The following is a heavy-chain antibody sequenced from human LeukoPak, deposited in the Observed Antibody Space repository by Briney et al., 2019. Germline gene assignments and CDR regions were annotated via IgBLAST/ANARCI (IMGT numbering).Heavy chain of an antibody. V-gene: IGHV4-39*01. Sequence: KASETLSLTCTVSGGSISSSDYYWGWIRQPPGKGLEWIASIYYSGTTHYNPSHQSRVTMSVDTSKNQFSLKLRSVTAADTAVYYCARNYGPGWGLPGWYFDLWGRGTLVTVSS. CDR1: GGSISSSDYY. J-gene: IGHJ2*01. D-gene: IGHD3-10*01. CDR2: IYYSGTT. CDR3: ARNYGPGWGLPGWYFDL.